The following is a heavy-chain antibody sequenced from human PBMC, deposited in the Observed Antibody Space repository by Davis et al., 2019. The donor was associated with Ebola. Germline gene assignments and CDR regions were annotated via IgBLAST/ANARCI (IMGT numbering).Heavy chain of an antibody. Sequence: GGSLRLSCAASGFTFSTYAMSWVRQAPGNGLEWVSGISRSVGSTHYADSVKGRFTISRDNSKNTLYLQMNSLRAEDTAVYYCAKDLDYDSSGPHFDYWGQGTLVTVSS. J-gene: IGHJ4*02. CDR2: ISRSVGST. V-gene: IGHV3-23*01. CDR1: GFTFSTYA. CDR3: AKDLDYDSSGPHFDY. D-gene: IGHD3-22*01.